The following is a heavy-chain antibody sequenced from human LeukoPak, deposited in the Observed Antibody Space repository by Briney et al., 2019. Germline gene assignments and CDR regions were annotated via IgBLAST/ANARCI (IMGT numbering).Heavy chain of an antibody. V-gene: IGHV4-30-2*01. D-gene: IGHD3-22*01. Sequence: SQTLSLTCAVSGGSISSGGYSWSSIRQPPGKGLEWIGYIYHSGSTYYNPSLKSRVTISVDRSKNQFSLKLSSVTAADTAVYYCARGGYDSPTGASAFDIWGQGTMVTVSS. CDR1: GGSISSGGYS. CDR2: IYHSGST. CDR3: ARGGYDSPTGASAFDI. J-gene: IGHJ3*02.